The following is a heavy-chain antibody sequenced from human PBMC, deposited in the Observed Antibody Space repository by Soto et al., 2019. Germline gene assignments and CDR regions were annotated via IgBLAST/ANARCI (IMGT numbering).Heavy chain of an antibody. CDR3: ARVVVVEDTAGGNWFDP. CDR2: IYYSGST. Sequence: QVQLQESGPGLVKPSQTLSLTCTVSCGSISSGGYYWSWIRQHPGKGLEWIGYIYYSGSTYYNPSLKCRVTISVDTSKNQFALKLSSVTAAVTAVYYCARVVVVEDTAGGNWFDPWGQGTLVTVSS. V-gene: IGHV4-31*03. CDR1: CGSISSGGYY. J-gene: IGHJ5*02. D-gene: IGHD3-22*01.